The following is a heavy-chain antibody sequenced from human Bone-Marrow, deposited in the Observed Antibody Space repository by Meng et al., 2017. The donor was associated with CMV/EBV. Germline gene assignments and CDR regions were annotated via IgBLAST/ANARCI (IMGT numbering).Heavy chain of an antibody. V-gene: IGHV3-21*01. Sequence: GESLKISCAASGFTFSYSSMNWVRQAPGKGLEWVSSISSSSGYIYYADSVRGRFTISRDNAKNSLYLQMNSLRAEDTAVYYCARDSYNWNYGGIRALCYFDYWGQGTLVTVSS. J-gene: IGHJ4*02. CDR3: ARDSYNWNYGGIRALCYFDY. D-gene: IGHD1-7*01. CDR2: ISSSSGYI. CDR1: GFTFSYSS.